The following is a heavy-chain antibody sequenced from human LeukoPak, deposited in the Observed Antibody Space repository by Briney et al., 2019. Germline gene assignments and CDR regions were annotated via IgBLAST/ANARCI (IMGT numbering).Heavy chain of an antibody. V-gene: IGHV4-34*01. D-gene: IGHD3-16*01. Sequence: SETLSLTCAVYGGSFSGYYWGWIRQPPGKGLEWIGEINHSGSTNYNPSLKSRVTISVDTSKNQFSLKLSSVTAADTAVYYCARGWGIGYYYGMDVWGQGTTVTVSS. CDR1: GGSFSGYY. J-gene: IGHJ6*02. CDR2: INHSGST. CDR3: ARGWGIGYYYGMDV.